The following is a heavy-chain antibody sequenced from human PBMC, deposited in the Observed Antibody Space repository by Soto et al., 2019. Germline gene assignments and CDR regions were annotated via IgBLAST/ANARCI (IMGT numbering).Heavy chain of an antibody. Sequence: GESLKISCKGSGYSFTSYWIGWVRQMPGKGLEWMGIIYPGDSDTRYSPSFQGQVTISDDKSISTAYLQWSSLKASDTAMYYCARAPKPPYNWNYPAHFDYWGQGTLVTVSS. V-gene: IGHV5-51*01. CDR1: GYSFTSYW. J-gene: IGHJ4*02. CDR3: ARAPKPPYNWNYPAHFDY. CDR2: IYPGDSDT. D-gene: IGHD1-7*01.